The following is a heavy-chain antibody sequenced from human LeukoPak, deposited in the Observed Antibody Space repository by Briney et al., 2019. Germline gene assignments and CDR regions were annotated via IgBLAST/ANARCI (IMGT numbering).Heavy chain of an antibody. D-gene: IGHD4-17*01. CDR1: GYTFTSYG. Sequence: ASVKVSCKASGYTFTSYGISWVRQAPGQGLEWMGWISAYNGNTNYAQKLQGRVTMTTDTSTSTAYMELRSLRSDDTAVYYCARDPYGDYVGRLRASAGTWGQGTLVTVSS. J-gene: IGHJ5*02. CDR3: ARDPYGDYVGRLRASAGT. CDR2: ISAYNGNT. V-gene: IGHV1-18*01.